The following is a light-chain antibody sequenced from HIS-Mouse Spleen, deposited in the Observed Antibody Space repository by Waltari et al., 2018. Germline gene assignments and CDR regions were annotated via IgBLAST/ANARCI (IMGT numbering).Light chain of an antibody. J-gene: IGLJ2*01. CDR1: SSDVGSYNR. V-gene: IGLV2-18*01. CDR2: EVS. CDR3: SLYTSSSTLV. Sequence: QSALTQPPSVSGSPGQSVTIPCTGTSSDVGSYNRVSWYQQPPGTAPKLMIYEVSNRPPGVPDRFSGSKSGNTASLTISGLQAEDEADYYCSLYTSSSTLVFGGGTKLTVL.